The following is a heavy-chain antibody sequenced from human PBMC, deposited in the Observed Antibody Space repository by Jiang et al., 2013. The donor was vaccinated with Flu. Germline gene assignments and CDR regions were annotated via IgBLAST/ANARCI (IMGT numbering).Heavy chain of an antibody. Sequence: GPGLVKPSETLSLTCTVSGGSVNTDGYYWSWIRQPPGKGLEWIGYFYYGGNTNYNPSLRSRVTISVDTSKNQVSLNLSSVTTADTAVYHCARASSGSNYLADFDYWGQG. J-gene: IGHJ4*02. CDR2: FYYGGNT. CDR1: GGSVNTDGYY. V-gene: IGHV4-61*08. CDR3: ARASSGSNYLADFDY. D-gene: IGHD1-26*01.